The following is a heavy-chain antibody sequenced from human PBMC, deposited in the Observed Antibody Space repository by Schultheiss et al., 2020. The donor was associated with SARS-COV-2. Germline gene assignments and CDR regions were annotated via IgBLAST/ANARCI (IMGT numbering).Heavy chain of an antibody. J-gene: IGHJ4*02. CDR2: IYYSGST. CDR1: GGSISSYY. D-gene: IGHD6-13*01. CDR3: ARLGLGIAKTDY. V-gene: IGHV4-59*01. Sequence: SQTLSLTCTVSGGSISSYYWSWIRQPPGKGLEWIGYIYYSGSTNYNPSLKSRVTISVDTSKNQFSLKLSSVTAADTAEYYCARLGLGIAKTDYWGQGTLVTVSS.